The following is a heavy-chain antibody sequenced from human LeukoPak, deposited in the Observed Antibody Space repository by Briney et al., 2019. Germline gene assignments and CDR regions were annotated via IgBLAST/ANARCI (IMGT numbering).Heavy chain of an antibody. CDR3: ASAPHVNYFDF. Sequence: SETLSLTCTVSGGSISSYYWSWIRQPPGKGLEWIGCIYYSGSTDYNPSLKSRVTISVDTSKNQFSLKLSSVTAADTAVYYCASAPHVNYFDFWGQGALVTVST. V-gene: IGHV4-59*08. J-gene: IGHJ4*02. CDR1: GGSISSYY. CDR2: IYYSGST. D-gene: IGHD2/OR15-2a*01.